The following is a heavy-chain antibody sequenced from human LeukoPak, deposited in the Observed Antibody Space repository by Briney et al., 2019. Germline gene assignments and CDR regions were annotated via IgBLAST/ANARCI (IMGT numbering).Heavy chain of an antibody. Sequence: ASVKVSCKASGYTFMNYGITWVRQAAGQGLEWMGWINTHDGKTIYALRFQGRVTMTTDTSTSTVYMQLGRLRSDDAAVYYCAKGQWPSFFDLWGQGTLVTVSS. J-gene: IGHJ4*02. CDR2: INTHDGKT. D-gene: IGHD3-9*01. V-gene: IGHV1-18*01. CDR3: AKGQWPSFFDL. CDR1: GYTFMNYG.